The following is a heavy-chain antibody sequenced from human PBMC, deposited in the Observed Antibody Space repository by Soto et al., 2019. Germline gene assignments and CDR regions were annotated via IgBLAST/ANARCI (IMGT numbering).Heavy chain of an antibody. Sequence: QVQLVQSGAEVKKPGSSVKVSCKASGGTFSSYAISWVRQAPGQGLEWMGGIIPIFDTANYAQKFQGRVTITADESTSTAYIELGSLRSEDTAVYYCARRGGEIGCGGECYTHDAFDIWGQGTMVTVSS. V-gene: IGHV1-69*01. CDR2: IIPIFDTA. CDR3: ARRGGEIGCGGECYTHDAFDI. CDR1: GGTFSSYA. D-gene: IGHD2-21*01. J-gene: IGHJ3*02.